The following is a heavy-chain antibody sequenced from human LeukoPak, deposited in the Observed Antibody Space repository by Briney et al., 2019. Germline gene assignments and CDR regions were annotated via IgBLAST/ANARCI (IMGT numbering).Heavy chain of an antibody. D-gene: IGHD1-26*01. V-gene: IGHV4-59*08. CDR1: GGSISSYY. CDR2: IYYSGST. CDR3: ARGYVGARGNYYYGMDV. J-gene: IGHJ6*02. Sequence: SETLSPTCTVSGGSISSYYWSWIRQPPGKGLEWIGYIYYSGSTNYNPSLKSRVTISVDTSKNQFSLKLSSVTAADTAVYYCARGYVGARGNYYYGMDVWGQGTTVTVSS.